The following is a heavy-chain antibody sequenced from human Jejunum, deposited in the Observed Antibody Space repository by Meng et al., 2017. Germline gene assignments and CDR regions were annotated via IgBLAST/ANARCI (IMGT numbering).Heavy chain of an antibody. Sequence: GESLKISCKASGYSFTSFWIGWVRQMPGKGLELMGVIYPGDSDTRYTPSFQGQVTISADKSTTTAYLQWNSLKASDSAMYYCARQADRAFSLPGGLINLGPWGQGTLVTVSS. V-gene: IGHV5-51*01. CDR3: ARQADRAFSLPGGLINLGP. CDR1: GYSFTSFW. J-gene: IGHJ5*02. CDR2: IYPGDSDT. D-gene: IGHD1-14*01.